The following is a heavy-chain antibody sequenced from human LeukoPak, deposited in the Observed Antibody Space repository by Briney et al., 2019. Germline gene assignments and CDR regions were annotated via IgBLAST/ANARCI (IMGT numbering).Heavy chain of an antibody. J-gene: IGHJ5*02. CDR3: ARGHVLLWFGELYYGNWFDP. D-gene: IGHD3-10*01. CDR2: INHSGST. Sequence: SETLSLTCAVYGGSFSDYYWTCIRQPPGKGLEWIGEINHSGSTNYNPSLKSRVTISVDTSKNQFSLKLSSVTAADTAVYYCARGHVLLWFGELYYGNWFDPWGQGTLVTVSS. V-gene: IGHV4-34*01. CDR1: GGSFSDYY.